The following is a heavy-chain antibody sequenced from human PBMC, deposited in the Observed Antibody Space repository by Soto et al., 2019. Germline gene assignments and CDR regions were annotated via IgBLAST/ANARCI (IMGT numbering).Heavy chain of an antibody. CDR2: ISSSGRTI. CDR3: ARNSEHFDY. CDR1: GFTLSDFY. J-gene: IGHJ4*02. V-gene: IGHV3-11*01. D-gene: IGHD1-26*01. Sequence: GGSLRLSCAASGFTLSDFYMSWIRQAPGKGLEWVSYISSSGRTIFYADSVRGRFTISRDNAENSLYLRMNSLRAEDTALYYCARNSEHFDYWGQGTLVTVSS.